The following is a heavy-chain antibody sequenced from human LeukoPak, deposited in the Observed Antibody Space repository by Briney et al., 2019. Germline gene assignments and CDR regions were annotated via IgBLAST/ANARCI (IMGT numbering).Heavy chain of an antibody. Sequence: ASVKVSCKASGYTFTSYDINWVRQAPGQRLEWMGWINAGNGNTKYSQKFQGRVTITRDTSASTAYMELSSLRSEDTAVYYCARGVRGVIAAFDIWGQGTMVTVSS. CDR3: ARGVRGVIAAFDI. CDR1: GYTFTSYD. D-gene: IGHD3-10*01. V-gene: IGHV1-3*01. J-gene: IGHJ3*02. CDR2: INAGNGNT.